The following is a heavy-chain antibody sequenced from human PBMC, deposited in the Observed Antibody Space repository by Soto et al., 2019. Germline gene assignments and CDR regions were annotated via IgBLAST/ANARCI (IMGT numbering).Heavy chain of an antibody. CDR1: GFTFSSYA. V-gene: IGHV3-30-3*01. J-gene: IGHJ6*02. Sequence: QVQLVESGGGVVQPGRSLRLSCAASGFTFSSYAMHWVRQAPGKGLEWVAVISYDGSNKYYADSVKGRFTISRDNSKNTLYLQMNSLRAGDTAVYYCARIGVRSQLWLGDYYGMDVWGQGTTVTVSS. D-gene: IGHD3-10*01. CDR3: ARIGVRSQLWLGDYYGMDV. CDR2: ISYDGSNK.